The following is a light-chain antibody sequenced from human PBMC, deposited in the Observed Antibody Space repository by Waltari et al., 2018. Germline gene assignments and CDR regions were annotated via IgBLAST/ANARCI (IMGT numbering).Light chain of an antibody. Sequence: QSVLTQAPSASGTPVQGFIISCSGSCSSIGNNPVNWYQQVPGTAPKLLIFYNNERPSGVPDRLSGSKSGTSASLAISGLQSEDEADYYCASWDDGLNGWVFGGGTRLTVL. CDR1: CSSIGNNP. J-gene: IGLJ3*02. V-gene: IGLV1-44*01. CDR2: YNN. CDR3: ASWDDGLNGWV.